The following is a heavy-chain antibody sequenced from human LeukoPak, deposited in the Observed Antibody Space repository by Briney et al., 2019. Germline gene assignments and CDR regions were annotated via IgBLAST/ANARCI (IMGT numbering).Heavy chain of an antibody. J-gene: IGHJ4*02. V-gene: IGHV5-51*01. D-gene: IGHD2-2*01. CDR2: IYPGDSDT. CDR1: GYSFTSYW. CDR3: ARRGYCSSTSCYAIDY. Sequence: GESLKISCKGSGYSFTSYWIGWVRQMPGKRLEWMGIIYPGDSDTRYSPSFQGQVTISVDKSISTAYLQWSSLKASDTAMYYCARRGYCSSTSCYAIDYWGQGTLVTVSS.